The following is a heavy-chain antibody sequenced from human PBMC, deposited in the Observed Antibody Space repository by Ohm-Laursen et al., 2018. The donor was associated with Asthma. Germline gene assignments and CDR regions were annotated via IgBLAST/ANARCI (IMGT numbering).Heavy chain of an antibody. CDR1: GFSFSSYA. CDR3: ARHNWNYLDY. CDR2: ISYDGSNK. V-gene: IGHV3-30*03. Sequence: SLRLSCAASGFSFSSYAMHWVRQAPGKGLECVALISYDGSNKYYADSVKGRCTISRDNSMDTLYLQMNSLRTEDTAVYYCARHNWNYLDYWGQGTLVTASS. D-gene: IGHD1-7*01. J-gene: IGHJ4*02.